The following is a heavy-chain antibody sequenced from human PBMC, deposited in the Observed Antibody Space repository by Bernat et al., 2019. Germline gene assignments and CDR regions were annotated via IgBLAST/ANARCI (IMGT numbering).Heavy chain of an antibody. J-gene: IGHJ1*01. V-gene: IGHV3-74*01. CDR3: ARTYYGDDFQY. D-gene: IGHD4-17*01. CDR1: GFTFSSYW. Sequence: EVQLVESGGGLVQPGGSLRLSCAASGFTFSSYWMHWVRQPPGKGLVWVSRINSDGSSTSYADSVKGRFTSSSDNAKNTLYLQMNSLRAEETAVYYCARTYYGDDFQYWGQGTLVTVSS. CDR2: INSDGSST.